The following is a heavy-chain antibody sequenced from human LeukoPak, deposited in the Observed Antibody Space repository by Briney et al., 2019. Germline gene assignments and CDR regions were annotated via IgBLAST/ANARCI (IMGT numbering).Heavy chain of an antibody. CDR1: GVTFSSYS. CDR2: ISSSSSYI. J-gene: IGHJ4*02. V-gene: IGHV3-21*01. CDR3: ATEVTAIDY. D-gene: IGHD2-21*02. Sequence: PGGYPRLSCAASGVTFSSYSMNWIRQAPGKGLEWVSSISSSSSYIYYADSVKGRFTISRDNAKNSLYLQMNSLRAEDTAVYYCATEVTAIDYWGQGTLVTVSS.